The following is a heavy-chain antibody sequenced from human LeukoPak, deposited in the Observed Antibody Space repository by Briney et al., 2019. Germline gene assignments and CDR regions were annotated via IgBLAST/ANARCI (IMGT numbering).Heavy chain of an antibody. V-gene: IGHV4-34*01. D-gene: IGHD1-26*01. Sequence: SETLSLTCAVYGGSFSGFYWSWIRQPPGKGLEWIGEINHRGSTNYNVSLKSRATMSVDTSKSQFSLRLSSVTAADTAVYYCACIELHGYWGQGTLVTVSS. CDR3: ACIELHGY. CDR2: INHRGST. CDR1: GGSFSGFY. J-gene: IGHJ4*02.